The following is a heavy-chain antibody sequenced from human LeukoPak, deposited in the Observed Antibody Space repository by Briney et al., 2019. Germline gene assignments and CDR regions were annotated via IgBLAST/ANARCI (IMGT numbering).Heavy chain of an antibody. D-gene: IGHD5-24*01. CDR3: ARHSVEMATIPYFDY. CDR1: GGSISSSSYY. J-gene: IGHJ4*02. V-gene: IGHV4-39*01. CDR2: IYYSGST. Sequence: SETLSLTCTVSGGSISSSSYYWGWIRQPPGKGLEWIGSIYYSGSTYYNPSLKSRVTISVDTSKNQFSLKLSSVTAADTAVYYCARHSVEMATIPYFDYWGQGTLVTVSS.